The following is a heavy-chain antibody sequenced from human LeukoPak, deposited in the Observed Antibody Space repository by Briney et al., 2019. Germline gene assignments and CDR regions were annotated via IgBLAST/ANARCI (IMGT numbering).Heavy chain of an antibody. V-gene: IGHV4-4*02. CDR3: TRESGAFSPFGF. J-gene: IGHJ4*02. D-gene: IGHD1-26*01. Sequence: PSGTLSLTCAVYGGSILTTNWWSWVRQPPGKGLEWIGEVHLSGASNYNPSLKSRVNMSIDKSKNQLSLELTSVTAADTAIYYCTRESGAFSPFGFWGQGTLVTVSS. CDR2: VHLSGAS. CDR1: GGSILTTNW.